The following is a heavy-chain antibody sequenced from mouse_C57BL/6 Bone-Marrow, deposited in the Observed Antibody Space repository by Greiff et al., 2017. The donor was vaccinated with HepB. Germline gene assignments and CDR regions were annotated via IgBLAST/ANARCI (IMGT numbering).Heavy chain of an antibody. Sequence: QVQLQQPGAELVMPGASVKLSCKASGYTFTSYWMHWVKQRPGQGLEWIGEIDPSDSYTNYNQKFKGKSTLTVDKSSSTAYMQLSSLTSEDSAVYYFARRHYDDSYYYAMDSWGQGTPVTVSS. D-gene: IGHD1-1*01. CDR3: ARRHYDDSYYYAMDS. CDR2: IDPSDSYT. CDR1: GYTFTSYW. J-gene: IGHJ4*01. V-gene: IGHV1-69*01.